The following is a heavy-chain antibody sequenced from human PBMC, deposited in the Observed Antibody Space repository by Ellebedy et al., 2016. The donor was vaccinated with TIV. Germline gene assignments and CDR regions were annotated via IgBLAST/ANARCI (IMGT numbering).Heavy chain of an antibody. CDR2: IVGMFGTA. D-gene: IGHD6-19*01. CDR3: ARAAGYTSGWYRY. V-gene: IGHV1-69*13. Sequence: SVKVSCKASGGIFSSYAISWVRQAPGQGLEWMGGIVGMFGTANYAQKFQGRVTITADELTSAAYMELSSLRSEDTAMYYCARAAGYTSGWYRYWGQGTQVTVSS. J-gene: IGHJ4*02. CDR1: GGIFSSYA.